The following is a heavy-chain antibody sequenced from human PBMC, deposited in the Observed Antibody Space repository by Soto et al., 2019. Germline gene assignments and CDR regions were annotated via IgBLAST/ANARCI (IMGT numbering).Heavy chain of an antibody. D-gene: IGHD3-16*02. CDR3: ARDWGLRFGELSFFDS. CDR2: VIPLFGTA. Sequence: QVHLVQSGAEVKKTGSSVKVSCKASGGTFSRFAISWVRQAPGQGLEWMGGVIPLFGTASDAQKFQGRVTITADEATTTAHMELSGLRSDDTAVYYCARDWGLRFGELSFFDSWGQGNLVTVSP. CDR1: GGTFSRFA. J-gene: IGHJ4*02. V-gene: IGHV1-69*01.